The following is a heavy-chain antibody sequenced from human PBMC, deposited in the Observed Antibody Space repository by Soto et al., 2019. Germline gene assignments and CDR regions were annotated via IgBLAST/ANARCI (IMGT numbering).Heavy chain of an antibody. Sequence: SETLSLTCTVSGGSISSYYWSWIRQPPGKGLEWIGYIYYSGSTNYNPSLKSRVTISVDTSKHQFSLKLSSVTAADTAAYYCARAESSGKDTDYSSYYYMDVWGTGTKVTVSS. CDR3: ARAESSGKDTDYSSYYYMDV. D-gene: IGHD5-12*01. CDR1: GGSISSYY. CDR2: IYYSGST. J-gene: IGHJ6*03. V-gene: IGHV4-59*01.